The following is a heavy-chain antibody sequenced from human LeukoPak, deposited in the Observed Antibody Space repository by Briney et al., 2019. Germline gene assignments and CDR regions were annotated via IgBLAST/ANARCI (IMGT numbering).Heavy chain of an antibody. D-gene: IGHD3-3*01. V-gene: IGHV4-59*01. CDR2: IYYSGST. Sequence: SETLSLTCTVSGGSISSYYWSWIRQPPGKGLEWIGYIYYSGSTNYNPSLKSRVTISVDTSKNQFSLKLSSVTAADTAVYYCARASDFWSGSAFYYYGMDVWGQGTTVTVSS. CDR3: ARASDFWSGSAFYYYGMDV. J-gene: IGHJ6*02. CDR1: GGSISSYY.